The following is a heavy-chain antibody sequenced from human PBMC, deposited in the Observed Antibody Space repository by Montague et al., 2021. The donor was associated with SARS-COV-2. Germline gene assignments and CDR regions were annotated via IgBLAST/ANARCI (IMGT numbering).Heavy chain of an antibody. D-gene: IGHD3-10*01. V-gene: IGHV4-39*01. CDR1: GGSVSSSPYY. J-gene: IGHJ6*03. CDR2: ISYSGRT. Sequence: SETLSLTCTVSGGSVSSSPYYWGWIRQPPGRGLEWVGSISYSGRTYFSPSLKSRLTISVDSSENQFSLRLSSVTAADTAVYYCAGSYYYGSGTYVYNYYMDVWGKGTTVTVSS. CDR3: AGSYYYGSGTYVYNYYMDV.